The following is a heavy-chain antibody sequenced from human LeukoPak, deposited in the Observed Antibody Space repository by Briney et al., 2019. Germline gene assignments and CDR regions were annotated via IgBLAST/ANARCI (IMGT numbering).Heavy chain of an antibody. Sequence: GGSLRLSCAASGFTFDDYAMHWVRHAPGKGLEWVSGISWNSGSIVYADSVKGRFTISRDNAKNSLYLQMNSLRAEDTALYYCAKDSTYYGSGGNDYWGQGTLVTVSS. V-gene: IGHV3-9*01. CDR2: ISWNSGSI. CDR3: AKDSTYYGSGGNDY. J-gene: IGHJ4*02. D-gene: IGHD3-10*01. CDR1: GFTFDDYA.